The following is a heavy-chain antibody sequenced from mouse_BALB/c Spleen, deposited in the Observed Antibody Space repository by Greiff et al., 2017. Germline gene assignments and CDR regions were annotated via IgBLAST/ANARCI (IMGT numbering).Heavy chain of an antibody. CDR2: INPGSSTI. J-gene: IGHJ4*01. D-gene: IGHD2-3*01. CDR1: GFDFSRYW. Sequence: EVKVVESGGGLVQPGGSLNLSCAASGFDFSRYWMSWARQAPGKGQEWIGEINPGSSTINYTPSLKDKFIISRDNAKNTLYLQMSKVRSEDTALYYCARLDGYDAMDYWGQGTSVTVSS. CDR3: ARLDGYDAMDY. V-gene: IGHV4-2*02.